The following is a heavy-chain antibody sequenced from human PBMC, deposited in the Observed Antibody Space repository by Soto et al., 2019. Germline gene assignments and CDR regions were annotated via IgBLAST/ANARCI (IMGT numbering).Heavy chain of an antibody. Sequence: QVQLVQSGAEVKKPGASVKVSCKASGYTFTSYGISWVRQAPGQGLEWMGWISAYNGNTNYAQKLQGRVTMTTDTTTSTAYMELRSLRSDDTAVYYCARDPIAARPRVGGYYYYYGMDVWGQGTTVTVSS. CDR1: GYTFTSYG. V-gene: IGHV1-18*04. D-gene: IGHD6-6*01. CDR2: ISAYNGNT. J-gene: IGHJ6*02. CDR3: ARDPIAARPRVGGYYYYYGMDV.